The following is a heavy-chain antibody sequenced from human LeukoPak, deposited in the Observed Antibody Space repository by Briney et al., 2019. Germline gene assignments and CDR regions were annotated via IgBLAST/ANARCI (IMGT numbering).Heavy chain of an antibody. J-gene: IGHJ1*01. D-gene: IGHD2-2*01. V-gene: IGHV1-2*02. CDR2: INPHSGET. Sequence: ASVKVSCKASGYTFTSYGISWVRQAPGQGLEWMGWINPHSGETKYAQKFQGRVTMTRDTSITTAYMELNSLRSDDTAVYYCAKMGYCSITSCYPHLSTDYFQHWGPGTLVSVSS. CDR1: GYTFTSYG. CDR3: AKMGYCSITSCYPHLSTDYFQH.